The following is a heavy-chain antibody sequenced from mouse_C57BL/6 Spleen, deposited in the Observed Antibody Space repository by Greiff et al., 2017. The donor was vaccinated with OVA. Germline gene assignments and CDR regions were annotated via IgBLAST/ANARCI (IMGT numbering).Heavy chain of an antibody. V-gene: IGHV7-3*01. D-gene: IGHD2-4*01. CDR2: IRNKANGYTT. J-gene: IGHJ4*01. Sequence: VQLKESGGGLVQPGGSLSLSCAASGFTFTDYYMSWVRQPPGKALEWLGFIRNKANGYTTEYSVSVKGRFTISRDNSQSILYLQMNALRAEDSATYYCARSYDYDGADAMDYWGQGTSVTVSS. CDR1: GFTFTDYY. CDR3: ARSYDYDGADAMDY.